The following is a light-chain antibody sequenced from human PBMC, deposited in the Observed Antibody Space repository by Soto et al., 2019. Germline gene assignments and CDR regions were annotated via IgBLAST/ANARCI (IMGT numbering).Light chain of an antibody. Sequence: DIQMTQSPASLSASIGDRVTISCRASQTIGRNLNWYQQKPGKAPTLLMFTSSSLQSGVPSRFSGSGSGTDFILTISSLQPEDFAAYYCQQSYSTPPTLGQGTKV. J-gene: IGKJ1*01. CDR1: QTIGRN. CDR3: QQSYSTPPT. CDR2: TSS. V-gene: IGKV1-39*01.